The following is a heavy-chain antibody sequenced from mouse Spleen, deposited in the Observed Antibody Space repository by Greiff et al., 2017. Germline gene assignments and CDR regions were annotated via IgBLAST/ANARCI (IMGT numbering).Heavy chain of an antibody. CDR1: RFTFSSYA. V-gene: IGHV5-9-3*01. CDR3: ARRGGMITTEWYFDV. D-gene: IGHD2-4*01. Sequence: EVQLVESGGGLVKPGGSLKLSCAASRFTFSSYAMSWVRQTPEKRLEWVATISSGGSYTYYPDSVKGRFTISRDNAKNTLYLQMSSLRSEDTAMYYCARRGGMITTEWYFDVWGAGTTVTVSS. CDR2: ISSGGSYT. J-gene: IGHJ1*01.